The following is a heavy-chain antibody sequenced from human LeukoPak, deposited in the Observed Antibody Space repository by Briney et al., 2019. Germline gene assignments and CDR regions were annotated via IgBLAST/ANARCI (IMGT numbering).Heavy chain of an antibody. Sequence: GGSLRLSCAASGFTFSTYGMHWVRQAPGKGLEWVAFIRSDGTNKYYADSVKGRFTISRDKSKNTLFLQVNSLRAEDTAVYYCARDQGAAAGDYFDYRGQGTLVTVSS. CDR3: ARDQGAAAGDYFDY. D-gene: IGHD6-13*01. CDR2: IRSDGTNK. J-gene: IGHJ4*02. CDR1: GFTFSTYG. V-gene: IGHV3-30*02.